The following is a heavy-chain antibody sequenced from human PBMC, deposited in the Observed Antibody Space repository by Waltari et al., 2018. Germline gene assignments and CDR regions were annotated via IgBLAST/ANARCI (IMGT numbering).Heavy chain of an antibody. CDR3: ATDLLYGGNAV. V-gene: IGHV1-24*01. CDR1: DKAFTESS. D-gene: IGHD2-15*01. CDR2: FDPEDRTT. Sequence: QVQAVQSGAEVKKPGASVKVSCKVSDKAFTESSMHWVRQAPGKGLEWMGNFDPEDRTTVYAQKFQGRLTMTEDTSGDTAYMELNSLTSDDTAVYYCATDLLYGGNAVWGQGTLVTVSS. J-gene: IGHJ4*02.